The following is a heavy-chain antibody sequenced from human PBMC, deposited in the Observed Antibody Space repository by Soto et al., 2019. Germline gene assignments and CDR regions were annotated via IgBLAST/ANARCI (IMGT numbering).Heavy chain of an antibody. CDR1: GGSISSSSYY. J-gene: IGHJ4*02. Sequence: QLQLQESGPGLVKPSETLSLTCTVSGGSISSSSYYWGWIRQPPGKGLEWIGSIYYSGSTYYNPPLTSPVTISVHTSKTQFSLKLSSVTAADTAVYYCARQRGDYSSYYFDYWGQGTLVTVSS. D-gene: IGHD4-17*01. CDR3: ARQRGDYSSYYFDY. CDR2: IYYSGST. V-gene: IGHV4-39*01.